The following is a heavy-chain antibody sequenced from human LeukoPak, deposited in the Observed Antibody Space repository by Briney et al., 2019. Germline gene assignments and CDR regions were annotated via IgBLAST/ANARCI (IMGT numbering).Heavy chain of an antibody. D-gene: IGHD2-2*01. J-gene: IGHJ6*02. Sequence: GGSLRLSCAASGFTVSNNYMNWVRQAPGKGLEWVSTIYSDGNTCYADSVKGRFTISRHSSENTLYLQMNSLKPEDAAMCYCASSSSYYFYAMDVWGQGTTVTVSS. CDR1: GFTVSNNY. CDR2: IYSDGNT. CDR3: ASSSSYYFYAMDV. V-gene: IGHV3-53*04.